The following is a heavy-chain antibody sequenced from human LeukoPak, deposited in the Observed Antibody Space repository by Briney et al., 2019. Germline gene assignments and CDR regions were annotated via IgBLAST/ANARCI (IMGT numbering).Heavy chain of an antibody. Sequence: GGSLRLSCAASGFTVSSNYMSWVRQAPGKGLEWVSSISSSSSYIYYADSVKGRFTISRDNAKNSLYLQMNSLRAEDTAVYYCARDRHSRATIAQNYNWFDPWGQGTLVTVSS. CDR3: ARDRHSRATIAQNYNWFDP. D-gene: IGHD5-12*01. CDR2: ISSSSSYI. CDR1: GFTVSSNY. V-gene: IGHV3-21*01. J-gene: IGHJ5*02.